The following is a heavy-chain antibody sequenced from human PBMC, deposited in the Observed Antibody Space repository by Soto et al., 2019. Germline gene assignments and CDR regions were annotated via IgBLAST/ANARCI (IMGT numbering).Heavy chain of an antibody. D-gene: IGHD3-10*01. J-gene: IGHJ3*02. CDR3: ARDGGSGMAAFDI. Sequence: SETLSLTCNVSDGSISSSTYYWGWIRQPPGKGLEWIGYIYYSGSTNYNPSLKSRVTISVDTSKNQFSLKLSSVTAADTAVYYWARDGGSGMAAFDIWGQGTRVTVSS. CDR2: IYYSGST. V-gene: IGHV4-61*01. CDR1: DGSISSSTYY.